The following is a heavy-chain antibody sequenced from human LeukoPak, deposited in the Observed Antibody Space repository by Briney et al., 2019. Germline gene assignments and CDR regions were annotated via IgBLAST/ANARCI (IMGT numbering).Heavy chain of an antibody. CDR2: ISGSGGST. CDR3: ALGAYDSSGYYHY. Sequence: SGGSLRLSCAASGFTFSSYAMSWVRQAPGKGLEWVSAISGSGGSTYYADSVKGRFTISRDNAKNSLYLQMNSLRAEDTAVYYCALGAYDSSGYYHYWGQGTLVTVSS. J-gene: IGHJ4*02. V-gene: IGHV3-23*01. CDR1: GFTFSSYA. D-gene: IGHD3-22*01.